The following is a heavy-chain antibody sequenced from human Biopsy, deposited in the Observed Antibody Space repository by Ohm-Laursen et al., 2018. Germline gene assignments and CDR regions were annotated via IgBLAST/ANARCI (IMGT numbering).Heavy chain of an antibody. V-gene: IGHV4-59*11. D-gene: IGHD4-23*01. CDR1: GNSFTGHY. Sequence: SETLSLTCIVSGNSFTGHYWTWIRQPPGKGLEWIGHISHTGYTSYKSSLKSRVTISLDTSRKHFSLRLTSLAAADTAVYYCARGSNEYGGLYFPHWGQGTLVTVSS. CDR2: ISHTGYT. CDR3: ARGSNEYGGLYFPH. J-gene: IGHJ1*01.